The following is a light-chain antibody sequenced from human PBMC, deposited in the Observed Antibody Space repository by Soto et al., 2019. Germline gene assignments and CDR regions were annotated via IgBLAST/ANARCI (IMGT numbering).Light chain of an antibody. J-gene: IGKJ4*01. CDR1: QSLDNC. V-gene: IGKV1-5*01. CDR2: DVS. Sequence: EIQMTQSPSTLSASIGDRVTITCRASQSLDNCLAWYQQKPGKAPRLLIYDVSSLESGVPARFSGSGSGTEFTLTISTLQSEDFATYFCQESYNSPAVSFGGGTKV. CDR3: QESYNSPAVS.